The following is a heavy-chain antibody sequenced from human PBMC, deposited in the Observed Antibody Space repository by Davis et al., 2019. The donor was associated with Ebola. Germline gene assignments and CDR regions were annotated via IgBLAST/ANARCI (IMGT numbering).Heavy chain of an antibody. Sequence: MPSETLSLTCAVYGGSFSGYYWSWIRQPPGKGLEWIGEINHSGSTNYNPSLKSRVTISVDTSKNQFSLKLSSVTAADTAVYYCARATVHPTYYDFWSGSRPYFDYWGQGTLVTVSS. CDR2: INHSGST. CDR1: GGSFSGYY. D-gene: IGHD3-3*01. J-gene: IGHJ4*02. CDR3: ARATVHPTYYDFWSGSRPYFDY. V-gene: IGHV4-34*01.